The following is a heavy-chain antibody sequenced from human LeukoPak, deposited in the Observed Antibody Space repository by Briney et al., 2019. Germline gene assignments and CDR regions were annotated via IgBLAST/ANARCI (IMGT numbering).Heavy chain of an antibody. CDR2: IYDSGST. CDR1: GYSISSGFY. V-gene: IGHV4-61*01. J-gene: IGHJ3*02. CDR3: ACLTTADAFDI. Sequence: SETLSLTCTVSGYSISSGFYWGWIRQPPGKGLEWIGYIYDSGSTNYNPSLKSRVTISVDTSKNQFSLKLSSVTAADTAVYYCACLTTADAFDIWGQGTMVTVSS. D-gene: IGHD3-22*01.